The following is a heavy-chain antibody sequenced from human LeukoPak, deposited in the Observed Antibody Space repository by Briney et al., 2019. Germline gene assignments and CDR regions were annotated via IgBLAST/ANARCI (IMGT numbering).Heavy chain of an antibody. V-gene: IGHV4-4*02. CDR2: ISLTGLA. Sequence: PSGTLSLTCGVSGGSISNTNWWSWVRQPPGQGLEWIGEISLTGLAHYNPSLESRVTVSLDKSKNQLSLNLTSVTAADTAVYYCSRENGAFSPFGYWGQGTLVTVLS. D-gene: IGHD2-8*01. CDR1: GGSISNTNW. CDR3: SRENGAFSPFGY. J-gene: IGHJ4*02.